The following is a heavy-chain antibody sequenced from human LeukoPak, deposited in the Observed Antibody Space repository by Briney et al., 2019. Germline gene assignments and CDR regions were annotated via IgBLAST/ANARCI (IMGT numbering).Heavy chain of an antibody. V-gene: IGHV3-7*02. Sequence: RGSLRLSCAASGFTFSSYWMTWVRQAPGKGLEWVANIKPDGSDKYYVDSVKGRFTITRDNAKNSVYLQMNGLRAEDTAVYYCTNKVFAWGPGTLVTVSS. CDR2: IKPDGSDK. CDR1: GFTFSSYW. CDR3: TNKVFA. J-gene: IGHJ4*02.